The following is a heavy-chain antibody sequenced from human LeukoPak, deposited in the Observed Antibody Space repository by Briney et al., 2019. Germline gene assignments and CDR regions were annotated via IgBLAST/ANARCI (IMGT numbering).Heavy chain of an antibody. D-gene: IGHD1-1*01. J-gene: IGHJ4*02. V-gene: IGHV3-33*01. CDR3: ARERGTTNSKRGGFDY. CDR1: GFTFSSYG. CDR2: IWYDGSQK. Sequence: GGSLRLSCAASGFTFSSYGMHWVRQAPGKGLEWVAVIWYDGSQKYYADSVKGRFTISRDNSKNTQYLQMNSLRDEDTAVYYCARERGTTNSKRGGFDYWGQGTLVTVSS.